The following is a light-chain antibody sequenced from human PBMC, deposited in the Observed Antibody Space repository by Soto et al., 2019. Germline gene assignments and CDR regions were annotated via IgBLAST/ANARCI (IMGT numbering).Light chain of an antibody. CDR2: TTN. J-gene: IGLJ1*01. Sequence: QSVQTQPHSASGTPGQRVTISCSGSSSNIGTSSVHWFQQLPGTAPKLLISTTNQRPSGVPERFSCSKSGTSASLAISGLQSDDEAASYCAAWHDSLNGHVFGTGTKVTVL. CDR3: AAWHDSLNGHV. V-gene: IGLV1-44*01. CDR1: SSNIGTSS.